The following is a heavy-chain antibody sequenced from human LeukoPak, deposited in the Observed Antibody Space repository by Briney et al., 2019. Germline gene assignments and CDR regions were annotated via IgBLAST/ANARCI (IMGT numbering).Heavy chain of an antibody. V-gene: IGHV4-34*01. CDR3: ARGKLQAAAGRPWFDP. D-gene: IGHD6-13*01. CDR1: GGSFSGYY. J-gene: IGHJ5*02. CDR2: INHSGST. Sequence: SETLSLTCAVYGGSFSGYYWSWIRQPPGEGLEWIGEINHSGSTNYNPSLKGRVTISVDTSKNQFSLRLSSVTAADTAVYYCARGKLQAAAGRPWFDPWGQGTLVTVSS.